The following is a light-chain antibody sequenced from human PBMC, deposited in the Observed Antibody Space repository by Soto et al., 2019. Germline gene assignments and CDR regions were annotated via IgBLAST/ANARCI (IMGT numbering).Light chain of an antibody. CDR3: QQYHSYPIT. CDR1: QDITNY. CDR2: TAS. J-gene: IGKJ5*01. V-gene: IGKV1-16*01. Sequence: DVQMTQSPSSLSASVGDRVTITCRASQDITNYLAWFQQKPGKAPKSLIYTASSLQSGVPSRFNGRRSETDYSPTFSSAHPEEVATYYCQQYHSYPITFGQGKRL.